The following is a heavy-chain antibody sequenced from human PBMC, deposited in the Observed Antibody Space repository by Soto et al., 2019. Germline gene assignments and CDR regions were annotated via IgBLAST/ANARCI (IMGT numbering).Heavy chain of an antibody. CDR2: IYYSGST. CDR1: GGSISSSSYY. CDR3: ARPTYYGGKSYAFDI. J-gene: IGHJ3*02. D-gene: IGHD4-17*01. Sequence: SETLSLTCTVSGGSISSSSYYWGWIRQPPGKGLEWIGSIYYSGSTYYNPSLKSRVTISVDTSKNQFSLKLSSVTAADTAVYYCARPTYYGGKSYAFDIWGQGTMVTVSS. V-gene: IGHV4-39*01.